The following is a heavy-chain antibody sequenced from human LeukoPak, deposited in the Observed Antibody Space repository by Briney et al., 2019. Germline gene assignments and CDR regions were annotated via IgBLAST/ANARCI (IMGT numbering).Heavy chain of an antibody. CDR3: AGYDFWSGYSSGAFDI. CDR2: IYTSGST. D-gene: IGHD3-3*01. J-gene: IGHJ3*02. Sequence: SETLSLTCTVSGGSISSYHWSWIRQPAGKGLEWIGRIYTSGSTNYNPSLKSRVTMSVDTSKNQFSLKLSSVTAADTAVYYCAGYDFWSGYSSGAFDIWGQGTMVTVSS. V-gene: IGHV4-4*07. CDR1: GGSISSYH.